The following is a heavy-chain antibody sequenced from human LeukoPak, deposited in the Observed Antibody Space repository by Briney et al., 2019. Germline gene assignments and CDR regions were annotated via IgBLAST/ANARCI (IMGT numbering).Heavy chain of an antibody. CDR3: ARGGRGYCSGGSCYIGN. V-gene: IGHV4-34*01. J-gene: IGHJ4*02. Sequence: SETLSLTCAVYGGSFSGYYWSWIRQPPGKGLEWIGEINHSGSTNYNPSLKSRVTISVNTSKNQFSLKLSSVTAADTAVYYCARGGRGYCSGGSCYIGNWGQGTLVTVSS. CDR1: GGSFSGYY. CDR2: INHSGST. D-gene: IGHD2-15*01.